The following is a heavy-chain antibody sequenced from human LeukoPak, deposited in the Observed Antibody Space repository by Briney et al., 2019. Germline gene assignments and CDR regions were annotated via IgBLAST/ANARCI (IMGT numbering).Heavy chain of an antibody. D-gene: IGHD1-7*01. CDR1: GGSISSGDYY. CDR2: IYYSGST. Sequence: PSETLSLTCTVSGGSISSGDYYWSWLRQPPGKGLEWIGYIYYSGSTYYNPSLKSRVTISVDTSKNQFSLKLSSVTAADTGVYYCARGPGGGTTSLDDAFVIWGQGTMVTVSS. J-gene: IGHJ3*02. CDR3: ARGPGGGTTSLDDAFVI. V-gene: IGHV4-30-4*01.